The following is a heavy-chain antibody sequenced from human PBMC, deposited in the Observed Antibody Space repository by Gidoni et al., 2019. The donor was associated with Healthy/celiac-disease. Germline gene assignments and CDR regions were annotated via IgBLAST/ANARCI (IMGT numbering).Heavy chain of an antibody. D-gene: IGHD1-1*01. CDR1: GGTFSSSS. Sequence: QVQLVQSGAEVKTPGSSLKFSCRSSGGTFSSSSISWVRQAPGQGLEWMGGIIPIFGTANYAQKFQGRVTITADESTRTAYMELSSLRSEDTAVYYCAREPHRDWNDGYDAFDIWGQGTMVTVSS. V-gene: IGHV1-69*01. CDR3: AREPHRDWNDGYDAFDI. J-gene: IGHJ3*02. CDR2: IIPIFGTA.